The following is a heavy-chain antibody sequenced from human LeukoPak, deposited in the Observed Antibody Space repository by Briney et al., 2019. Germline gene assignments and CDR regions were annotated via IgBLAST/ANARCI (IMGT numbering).Heavy chain of an antibody. CDR3: AREAARGYYLNYFDY. CDR1: GFTFSDYY. CDR2: ISSSGSTI. D-gene: IGHD3-22*01. Sequence: GGSLRLSCAASGFTFSDYYMSWIRQAPGKGLEWVSYISSSGSTIYYADSVKGRFTISRDNAKNTLYLQMNSLRAEDTAVYYCAREAARGYYLNYFDYWGQGTLVTVSS. V-gene: IGHV3-11*04. J-gene: IGHJ4*02.